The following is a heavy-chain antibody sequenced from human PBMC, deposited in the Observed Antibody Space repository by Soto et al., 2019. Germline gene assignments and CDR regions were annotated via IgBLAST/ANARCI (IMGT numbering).Heavy chain of an antibody. D-gene: IGHD3-22*01. CDR3: ARGWGYDSTDYYYAY. V-gene: IGHV1-69*01. Sequence: QVQLVQSGAEVRKPGSSVRVSCKASGGSFNRHTISWVRQAPGQGLEWMGVIIPIFGTANHAQKFQGRVTSIADESTSTVYMELSSLRSDDTAIYYCARGWGYDSTDYYYAYWGQGTLVIVSS. CDR1: GGSFNRHT. CDR2: IIPIFGTA. J-gene: IGHJ4*02.